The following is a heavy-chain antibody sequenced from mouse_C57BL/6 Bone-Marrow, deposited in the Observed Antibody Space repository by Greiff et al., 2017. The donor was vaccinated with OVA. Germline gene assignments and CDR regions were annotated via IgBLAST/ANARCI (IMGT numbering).Heavy chain of an antibody. D-gene: IGHD2-5*01. CDR3: ARPYYSNQFDY. CDR2: IYPRSGNT. CDR1: GYTFTSYG. Sequence: VQLKESGAELARPGASVKLSCKASGYTFTSYGISWVKQRTGQGLEWIGEIYPRSGNTYYNEKFKGKATLTADKSSSTAYMELRSLTSEDSAVYFCARPYYSNQFDYWGQGTTLTVSS. V-gene: IGHV1-81*01. J-gene: IGHJ2*01.